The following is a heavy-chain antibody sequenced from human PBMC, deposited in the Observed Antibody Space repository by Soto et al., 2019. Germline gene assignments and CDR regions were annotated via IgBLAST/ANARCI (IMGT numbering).Heavy chain of an antibody. Sequence: EVQLVESGGGLVQPGGSLRLSCAGSGFTFNSHEMTWVRQAPGKGLEWISSISSSGGSIYYADSVKGRFTVSRDNAKNSLYLQMNSLRAVDTAVYYCARSWGLYCSSSRCYSPWFDPWGRGTLVTVSS. D-gene: IGHD2-2*02. CDR2: ISSSGGSI. CDR1: GFTFNSHE. CDR3: ARSWGLYCSSSRCYSPWFDP. V-gene: IGHV3-48*03. J-gene: IGHJ5*02.